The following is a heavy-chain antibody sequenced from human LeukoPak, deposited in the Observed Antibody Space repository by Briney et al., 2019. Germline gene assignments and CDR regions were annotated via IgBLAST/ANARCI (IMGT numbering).Heavy chain of an antibody. J-gene: IGHJ4*02. D-gene: IGHD1-14*01. V-gene: IGHV3-48*01. CDR3: ARDYGGIDY. CDR1: GFTFSSYS. CDR2: ISSSSSTI. Sequence: LTGGSLRLSCAASGFTFSSYSMNWVRQAPGKGLEWVSSISSSSSTIYYADSMKGRFTSSRDNAKNTLYLHMNSLRAEDTAVYYCARDYGGIDYWGQGTLVTVSS.